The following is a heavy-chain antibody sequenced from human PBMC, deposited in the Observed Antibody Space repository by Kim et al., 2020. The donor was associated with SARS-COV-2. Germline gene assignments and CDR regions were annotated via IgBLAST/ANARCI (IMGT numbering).Heavy chain of an antibody. V-gene: IGHV1-18*01. J-gene: IGHJ4*02. CDR3: ARVVEQWLVPYYFDY. D-gene: IGHD6-19*01. CDR1: GYTFTSYG. CDR2: ISAYNGNT. Sequence: ASVKVSCKASGYTFTSYGISWVRQAPGQGLEWMGWISAYNGNTNYAQKLQGRVTMTTDTSTSTAYMELRSLRSDDTAVYYCARVVEQWLVPYYFDYCGQGTLVTVSS.